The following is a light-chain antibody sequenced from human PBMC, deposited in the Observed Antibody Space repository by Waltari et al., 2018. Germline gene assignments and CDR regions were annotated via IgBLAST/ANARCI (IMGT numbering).Light chain of an antibody. Sequence: DVVMTQSPRSLPVTLGQPASISCRSSQSLVHSDGDTSLHWFQQRPGQSPRRLINKVSERDPGIPDRFSGSGSGTDFTLEISTVEAEDVGVYYCMQSTHWPPWTFGQGTKVEIK. CDR2: KVS. J-gene: IGKJ1*01. CDR1: QSLVHSDGDTS. V-gene: IGKV2-30*02. CDR3: MQSTHWPPWT.